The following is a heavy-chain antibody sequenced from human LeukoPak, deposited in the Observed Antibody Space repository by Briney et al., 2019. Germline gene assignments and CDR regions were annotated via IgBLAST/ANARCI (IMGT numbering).Heavy chain of an antibody. D-gene: IGHD3-22*01. CDR1: GFTFSSYA. V-gene: IGHV3-23*01. J-gene: IGHJ4*02. CDR3: AKVLTTYYYDSSGYP. Sequence: GGSLRLSCAASGFTFSSYAMSWVPQAPGKGLEWVSAIRGSGDRTYYADSVKGRFTISRDNSKNTLYLQMNSLRAEDTAIYYCAKVLTTYYYDSSGYPWGQGTLVTVSS. CDR2: IRGSGDRT.